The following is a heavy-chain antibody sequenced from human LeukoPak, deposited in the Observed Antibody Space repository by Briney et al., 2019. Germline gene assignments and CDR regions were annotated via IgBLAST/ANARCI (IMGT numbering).Heavy chain of an antibody. CDR3: ARDGYGRIGY. J-gene: IGHJ4*02. D-gene: IGHD5-12*01. Sequence: SETLSLTCTVSGGSISSYYWSWIRQPPGKGLEWIGYIYYSGSTNYNPSLKSRVTISVDTSKNQFSLKLSSVTAADTAVYYCARDGYGRIGYWGQGTLVTVSS. V-gene: IGHV4-59*01. CDR2: IYYSGST. CDR1: GGSISSYY.